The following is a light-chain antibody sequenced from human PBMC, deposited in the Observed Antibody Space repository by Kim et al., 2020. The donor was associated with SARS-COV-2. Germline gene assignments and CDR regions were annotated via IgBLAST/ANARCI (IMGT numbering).Light chain of an antibody. V-gene: IGKV1-27*01. CDR1: QAFSNA. J-gene: IGKJ4*01. CDR2: AAS. CDR3: QKYDNAPLT. Sequence: VSLGDRVTISCRASQAFSNALAWYQQKPGKVPKLLIYAASTLQSGVPARFSGSGSGTDFTLTISSLQPEDVATYYCQKYDNAPLTFGGGTKVDIK.